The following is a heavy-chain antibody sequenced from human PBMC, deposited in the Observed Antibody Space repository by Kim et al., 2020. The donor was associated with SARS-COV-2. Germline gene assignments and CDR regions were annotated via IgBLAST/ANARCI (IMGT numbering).Heavy chain of an antibody. Sequence: ASVKVSCKASGYTFTSYDINWVRQATGQGLEWMGWMNPNSGNTGYAQKFQGRVTMTRNTSISTAYMELSSLRSEDTAVYYCARAGGYCSSTSCPHRPRKRYWYFDLWGRGTLVTVSS. J-gene: IGHJ2*01. CDR3: ARAGGYCSSTSCPHRPRKRYWYFDL. V-gene: IGHV1-8*01. D-gene: IGHD2-2*01. CDR1: GYTFTSYD. CDR2: MNPNSGNT.